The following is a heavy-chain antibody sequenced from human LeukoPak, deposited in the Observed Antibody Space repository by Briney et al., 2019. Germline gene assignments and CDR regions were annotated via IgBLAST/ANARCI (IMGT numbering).Heavy chain of an antibody. CDR3: VKGVLTGYYRGQNWFDP. Sequence: GRSLRLSCAASGFTFSSYAMAWVRQAPGKGLEWVSSMSSRGDGTYYADSVKGRFTISRDNSKDTLYLQMNSLRAEDTAVYYCVKGVLTGYYRGQNWFDPWGQGTLVTVSS. CDR1: GFTFSSYA. D-gene: IGHD3-9*01. CDR2: MSSRGDGT. V-gene: IGHV3-23*01. J-gene: IGHJ5*02.